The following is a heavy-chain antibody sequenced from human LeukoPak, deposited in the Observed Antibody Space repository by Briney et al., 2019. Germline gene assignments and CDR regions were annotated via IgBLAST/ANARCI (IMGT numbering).Heavy chain of an antibody. CDR1: GFTFSSYA. V-gene: IGHV3-23*01. CDR3: AYMRGLYYGIDY. Sequence: GGSLGLSCVASGFTFSSYAMTWVRQAPGKGLEWVSSISGSDGSTYYADSVKGRFTISRDNSKNTLYLQMNSLGAEDTAVYYCAYMRGLYYGIDYWGQGTLVTVSS. D-gene: IGHD3-10*01. J-gene: IGHJ4*02. CDR2: ISGSDGST.